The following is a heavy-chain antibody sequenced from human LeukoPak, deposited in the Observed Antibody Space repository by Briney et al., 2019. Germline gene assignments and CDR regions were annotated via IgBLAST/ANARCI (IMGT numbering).Heavy chain of an antibody. CDR2: INDDETST. CDR3: ATTGSGSYYDY. V-gene: IGHV3-74*01. Sequence: GGSLRLSCAAAGFAFSSSWMHWVRQVPGKGLEWVSRINDDETSTTYAESVKGRFTISRDNAKNTLFLQMNSLRAEDTAVYYCATTGSGSYYDYWGQGTLVTVSS. J-gene: IGHJ4*02. D-gene: IGHD1-26*01. CDR1: GFAFSSSW.